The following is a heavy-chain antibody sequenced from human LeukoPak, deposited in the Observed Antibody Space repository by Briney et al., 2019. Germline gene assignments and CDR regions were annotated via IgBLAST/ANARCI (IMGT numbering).Heavy chain of an antibody. J-gene: IGHJ4*02. Sequence: APVKVSCKASGYTFTSYGISWVRQAPGQGLEWMGWISAYNGNTNYAQKLQGRVTMTTDTSTSTAYMELRSLRSDDTAVYYCARVSGEYYYDSSGYYFDYWGQGTLVTVSS. CDR3: ARVSGEYYYDSSGYYFDY. V-gene: IGHV1-18*01. CDR2: ISAYNGNT. D-gene: IGHD3-22*01. CDR1: GYTFTSYG.